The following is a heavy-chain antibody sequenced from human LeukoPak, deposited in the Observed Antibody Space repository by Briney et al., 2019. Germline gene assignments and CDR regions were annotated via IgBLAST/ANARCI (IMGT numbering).Heavy chain of an antibody. CDR2: INTNSGGT. D-gene: IGHD5-18*01. V-gene: IGHV1-2*02. Sequence: ASVKVSCTASGYTFTGYNMNWVRQAPGQGLEWMGWINTNSGGTKYAQKFQGRVTMTRDTSISTAYMELSRLRSDDTAVYYCARTAPYTPMVTNLDCWGQGTLVTASS. CDR3: ARTAPYTPMVTNLDC. CDR1: GYTFTGYN. J-gene: IGHJ4*02.